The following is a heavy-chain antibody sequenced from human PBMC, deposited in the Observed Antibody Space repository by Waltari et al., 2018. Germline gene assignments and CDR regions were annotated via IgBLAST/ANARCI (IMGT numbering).Heavy chain of an antibody. D-gene: IGHD3-9*01. V-gene: IGHV1-2*06. J-gene: IGHJ5*01. Sequence: QVQLVQSGAEVKKPGASVKVSCTASGYTFTAFYIHWVRQAPGQGLEWMGRINPNSGASNYAVKLQGRISLTRDMSLNTAFMELSRLTSDDTAVYYCARGASINLSSAFDPWGQGTLVTVSS. CDR2: INPNSGAS. CDR3: ARGASINLSSAFDP. CDR1: GYTFTAFY.